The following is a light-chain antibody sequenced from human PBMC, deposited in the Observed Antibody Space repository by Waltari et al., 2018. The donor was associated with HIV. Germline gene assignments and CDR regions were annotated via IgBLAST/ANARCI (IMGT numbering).Light chain of an antibody. CDR3: CSFASHL. Sequence: QSALTQPRSVSGSPGQSVTISCTGSNSDLGTYNYVSWYQQYPSKAPKLIIYDVKWRPSGVPDRFSGAKSGNTASLTISVLQADDEADYYCCSFASHLFGGGTKLTVL. J-gene: IGLJ3*02. CDR2: DVK. CDR1: NSDLGTYNY. V-gene: IGLV2-11*01.